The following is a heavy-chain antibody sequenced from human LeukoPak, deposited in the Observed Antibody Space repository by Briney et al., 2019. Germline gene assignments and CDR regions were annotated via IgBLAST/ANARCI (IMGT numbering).Heavy chain of an antibody. Sequence: GGSLRLSCAASGFTVSSNYMSWARQAPGKGLEWVSVIYSGGSTYYADSVKGRFTISRDNSKNTLYLQMNSLRAEDTAVCYCTRDESFYGSGRYYWGQGTLVTVSS. J-gene: IGHJ4*02. D-gene: IGHD3-10*01. CDR2: IYSGGST. CDR3: TRDESFYGSGRYY. V-gene: IGHV3-53*01. CDR1: GFTVSSNY.